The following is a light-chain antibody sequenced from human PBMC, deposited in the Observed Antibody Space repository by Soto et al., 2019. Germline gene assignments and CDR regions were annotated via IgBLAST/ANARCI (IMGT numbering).Light chain of an antibody. V-gene: IGKV3-11*01. J-gene: IGKJ1*01. CDR2: DVF. CDR1: QSVSTY. CDR3: HQRRGWPRT. Sequence: EIVLTQSPATLSLSPGERATLSCRASQSVSTYLVWYQQKPGQAPRLLIHDVFNRATGIPARFSGSGSGTDFTLTISSLAPEDFAVYYWHQRRGWPRTFGQGTKVEIK.